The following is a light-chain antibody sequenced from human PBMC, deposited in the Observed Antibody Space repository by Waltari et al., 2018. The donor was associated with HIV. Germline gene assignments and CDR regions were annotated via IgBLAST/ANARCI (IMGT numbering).Light chain of an antibody. CDR3: CSYAGGYTLV. V-gene: IGLV2-11*01. J-gene: IGLJ3*02. Sequence: QSALTQPRSVSGSPGQSVTISCTGTSSDVGGYYYGSWYQQHPGKAPKLMIYDVTKRPSGVPDRFSGSKSGNTASLTISGLQAEDEADYFCCSYAGGYTLVFGGGTKLTVL. CDR1: SSDVGGYYY. CDR2: DVT.